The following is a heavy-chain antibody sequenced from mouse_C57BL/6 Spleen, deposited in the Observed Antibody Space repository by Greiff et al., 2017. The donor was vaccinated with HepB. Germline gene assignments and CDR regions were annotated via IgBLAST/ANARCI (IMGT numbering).Heavy chain of an antibody. J-gene: IGHJ4*01. V-gene: IGHV1-50*01. CDR2: IDPSDSYT. CDR3: ARDSPPYYYGSSDYAMDY. D-gene: IGHD1-1*01. CDR1: GYTFTSYW. Sequence: QVQLQQPGAELVKPGASVKLSCKASGYTFTSYWMQWVKQRPGQGLEWIGEIDPSDSYTNYNQKFKGKATLTVDTSSSTAYMQLSSLTSEDSAVYYCARDSPPYYYGSSDYAMDYWGQGTSVTVSS.